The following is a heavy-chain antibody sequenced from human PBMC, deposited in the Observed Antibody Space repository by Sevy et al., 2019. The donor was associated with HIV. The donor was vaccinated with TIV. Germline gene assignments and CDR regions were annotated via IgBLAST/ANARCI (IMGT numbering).Heavy chain of an antibody. Sequence: GGSLRLSCAASGFIFSKFALSWVRQAPGRGLEWVSAVSGNDGSTYYAASVMGRFTISRDISENMLYLQMNSLSAEDTAVYYCAKDFSYGGNSWNFDFWGQGTLVTVSS. D-gene: IGHD4-17*01. V-gene: IGHV3-23*01. CDR3: AKDFSYGGNSWNFDF. CDR2: VSGNDGST. J-gene: IGHJ4*02. CDR1: GFIFSKFA.